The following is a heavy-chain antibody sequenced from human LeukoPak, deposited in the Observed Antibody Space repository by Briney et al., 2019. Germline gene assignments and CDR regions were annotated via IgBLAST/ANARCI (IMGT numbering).Heavy chain of an antibody. J-gene: IGHJ3*02. CDR2: IIPIFGTA. CDR1: GGTFSSYA. V-gene: IGHV1-69*13. Sequence: SVKVSCKASGGTFSSYAISWVRQAPGQGLEWMGGIIPIFGTANYAQKFQGRVTITADESTSTAYMELSSLRSGDTAVYYCARDLFGYYDSSGKDAFDIWGQGTMVTVSS. CDR3: ARDLFGYYDSSGKDAFDI. D-gene: IGHD3-22*01.